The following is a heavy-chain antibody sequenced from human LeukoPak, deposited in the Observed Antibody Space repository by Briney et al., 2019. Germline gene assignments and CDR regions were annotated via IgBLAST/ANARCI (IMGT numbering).Heavy chain of an antibody. D-gene: IGHD6-13*01. Sequence: GGSLTLSCAASGFTFSSHAMSWVRQAPGKGLEWVSAISGSGGSTYYADSVKGRLTISKDNSKNTLYLQINSLRAEDTGVNYCAKDPLAAAGDWYFDLWGRGTMVTVSS. V-gene: IGHV3-23*01. CDR3: AKDPLAAAGDWYFDL. J-gene: IGHJ2*01. CDR2: ISGSGGST. CDR1: GFTFSSHA.